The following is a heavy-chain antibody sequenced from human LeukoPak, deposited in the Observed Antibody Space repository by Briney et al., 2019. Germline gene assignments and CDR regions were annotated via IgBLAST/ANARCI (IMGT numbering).Heavy chain of an antibody. CDR1: GVSISSDY. J-gene: IGHJ4*02. V-gene: IGHV4-59*01. D-gene: IGHD1-26*01. CDR3: ARGLTIVGSTSFHF. Sequence: PSETLSLTCTVSGVSISSDYWSWIRQPPGKGLEWIGYIYYSGTTNYSPSLKSRVTISVDTSKNQSSLKLSSVTAADTAVYYCARGLTIVGSTSFHFWGQGALVTVSS. CDR2: IYYSGTT.